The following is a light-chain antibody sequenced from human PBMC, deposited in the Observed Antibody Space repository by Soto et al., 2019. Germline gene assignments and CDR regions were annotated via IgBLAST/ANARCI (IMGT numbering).Light chain of an antibody. CDR3: QRYSAFSVT. V-gene: IGKV1-5*03. CDR1: QSIGDF. J-gene: IGKJ1*01. Sequence: EIQMTQSPSTLSASVEDRSTITCLASQSIGDFLAWYQQKPGEAPKVLIYKASYLESGVPSRFSGSGSGTEFSLTISSLQPGDLATYYCQRYSAFSVTVGQGTKVEIK. CDR2: KAS.